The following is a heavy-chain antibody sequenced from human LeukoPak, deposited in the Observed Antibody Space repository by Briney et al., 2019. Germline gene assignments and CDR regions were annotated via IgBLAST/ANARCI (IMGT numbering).Heavy chain of an antibody. CDR1: GFTFSSYS. D-gene: IGHD4-17*01. Sequence: GGSLRLSCAASGFTFSSYSMNWVRQAPGKGLEWVSSISSSSYIYYADSVKGRFTISRDNAKNSLYLQMNSLRAEDTAVYYCAKANYGDYLLMGYWGQGTLVTVSS. CDR2: ISSSSYI. CDR3: AKANYGDYLLMGY. V-gene: IGHV3-21*01. J-gene: IGHJ4*02.